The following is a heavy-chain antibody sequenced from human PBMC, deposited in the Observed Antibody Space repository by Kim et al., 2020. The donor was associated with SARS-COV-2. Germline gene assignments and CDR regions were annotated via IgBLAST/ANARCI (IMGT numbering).Heavy chain of an antibody. Sequence: GGSLRLSCAASGFTFSSYAMSWVRQAPGKGLEWVSAISGSGGSTYYADSVKGRFTISRDNSKNTLYLQMNSLRAEDTAVYYCAKGNYYDILTGYFGMDVWGQGTTVTVSS. J-gene: IGHJ6*02. D-gene: IGHD3-9*01. V-gene: IGHV3-23*01. CDR2: ISGSGGST. CDR3: AKGNYYDILTGYFGMDV. CDR1: GFTFSSYA.